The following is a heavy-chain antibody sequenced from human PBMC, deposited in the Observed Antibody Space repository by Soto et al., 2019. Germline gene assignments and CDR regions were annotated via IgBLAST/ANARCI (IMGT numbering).Heavy chain of an antibody. D-gene: IGHD2-2*01. Sequence: LSCAASGFTFSDYYMSWIRQAPGKGLEWVSYISSSGSTIYYADSVKGRFTISRDNAKNSLYLQMNSLRAEDTAVYYCAREDCSSTSCPSYYYYGMDVWGQGTTVTVSS. CDR2: ISSSGSTI. CDR1: GFTFSDYY. J-gene: IGHJ6*02. V-gene: IGHV3-11*01. CDR3: AREDCSSTSCPSYYYYGMDV.